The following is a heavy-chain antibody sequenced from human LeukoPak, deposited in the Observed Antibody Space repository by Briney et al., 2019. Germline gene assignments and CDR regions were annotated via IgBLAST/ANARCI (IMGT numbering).Heavy chain of an antibody. CDR2: IYYSGST. J-gene: IGHJ4*02. V-gene: IGHV4-59*01. CDR1: GGSISSYY. D-gene: IGHD3-22*01. CDR3: ARGAHYYDTSGYLMPLNY. Sequence: SETLSLTCTVSGGSISSYYWSWIRQPPGKGLEWIGYIYYSGSTNYNPSLKSRVTMSVDTSKNQFSLKLSSVTAADTAVYYCARGAHYYDTSGYLMPLNYWGQGTLVTVSS.